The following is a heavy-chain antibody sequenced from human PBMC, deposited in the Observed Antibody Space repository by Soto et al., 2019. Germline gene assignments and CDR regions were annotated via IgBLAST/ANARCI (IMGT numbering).Heavy chain of an antibody. CDR3: ALTPGYCSGGSCPGYYFDY. D-gene: IGHD2-15*01. CDR2: IIPILGIA. Sequence: SVKVSCKASGGTFSSYTISWVRQAPGQGLEWMGRIIPILGIANYAQKFQGRVTITADKSTSTAYMELSSLRSGDTAVYYCALTPGYCSGGSCPGYYFDYWGQGTLVTVSS. CDR1: GGTFSSYT. J-gene: IGHJ4*02. V-gene: IGHV1-69*02.